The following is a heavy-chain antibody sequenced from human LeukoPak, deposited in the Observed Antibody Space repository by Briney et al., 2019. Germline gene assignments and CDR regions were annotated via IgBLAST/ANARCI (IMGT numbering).Heavy chain of an antibody. Sequence: PGRSLRLSCAASGFTFSSYAMHWVRQAPGKGLEWVAVISYDGSNIYYADSVKGRFTISRDYSKNTRYLQMNSLRAEDTAVYYCAREEGLVLDYWGQGTLVTVSS. V-gene: IGHV3-30-3*01. CDR1: GFTFSSYA. J-gene: IGHJ4*02. CDR2: ISYDGSNI. CDR3: AREEGLVLDY. D-gene: IGHD2-8*02.